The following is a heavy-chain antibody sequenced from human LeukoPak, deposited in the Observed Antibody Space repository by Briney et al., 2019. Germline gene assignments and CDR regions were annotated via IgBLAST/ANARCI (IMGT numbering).Heavy chain of an antibody. V-gene: IGHV5-51*01. J-gene: IGHJ6*03. D-gene: IGHD3-16*02. CDR1: GYSFTSYW. CDR3: ARHGRSYYYYYYMDV. Sequence: GESLKISCKGSGYSFTSYWIGWVRQMPGKGLEWMGIIYPSDSDTRYSPSFQGQVTISADKSISTAYLQWSSLKASDTAMYYCARHGRSYYYYYYMDVWGKGTTVTVSS. CDR2: IYPSDSDT.